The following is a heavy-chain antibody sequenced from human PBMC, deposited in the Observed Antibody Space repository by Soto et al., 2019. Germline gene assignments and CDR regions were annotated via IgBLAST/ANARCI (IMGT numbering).Heavy chain of an antibody. CDR3: ARHSAAGTKSYYYYGMDV. J-gene: IGHJ6*02. D-gene: IGHD6-13*01. Sequence: PGESLKISCKGSGYSFTSYWIGRVRQMPGKGLEWMGIIYPGDSDTRYSPSFQGQVTISADKYISTAYQQWSSLKASDTAMYYCARHSAAGTKSYYYYGMDVWGQGTTVTVSS. CDR1: GYSFTSYW. V-gene: IGHV5-51*01. CDR2: IYPGDSDT.